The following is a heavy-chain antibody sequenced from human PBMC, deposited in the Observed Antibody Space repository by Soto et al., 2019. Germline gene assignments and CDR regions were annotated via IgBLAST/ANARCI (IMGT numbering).Heavy chain of an antibody. CDR1: GFTFNIYG. CDR2: IASKSETI. J-gene: IGHJ4*02. D-gene: IGHD7-27*01. V-gene: IGHV3-48*02. CDR3: VRDLHWAFDY. Sequence: EVQLVESGGGLVQPGGSLRLSCAASGFTFNIYGMNWVRQAPGKGLEWVAYIASKSETIDYTDSVKGRFTVSRDNARTALYLQMNSLRDEDTAVYYCVRDLHWAFDYLGQGTLVTVSS.